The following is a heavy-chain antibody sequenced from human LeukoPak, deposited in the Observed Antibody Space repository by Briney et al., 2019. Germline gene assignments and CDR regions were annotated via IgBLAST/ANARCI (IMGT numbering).Heavy chain of an antibody. CDR3: AKAVAAGGYHFYGMDV. D-gene: IGHD6-13*01. J-gene: IGHJ6*02. CDR1: GFTFSSYA. Sequence: GGSLRLSCAASGFTFSSYAMDWARQAPGKGLEWVSAISGSGSNTYSADSVKGRFTISRDNSKNTLYLQMNSLRGEDTAVYYCAKAVAAGGYHFYGMDVWGQGTTVTVSS. V-gene: IGHV3-23*01. CDR2: ISGSGSNT.